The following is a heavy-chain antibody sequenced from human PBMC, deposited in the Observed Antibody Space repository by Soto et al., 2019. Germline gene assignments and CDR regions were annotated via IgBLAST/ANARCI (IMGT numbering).Heavy chain of an antibody. V-gene: IGHV1-46*01. CDR3: ARAAGRFGELYWFDP. CDR1: GYTFTSYN. J-gene: IGHJ5*02. CDR2: INPLGFST. Sequence: QVQLVQSGAEVKKPGASVKVSCKASGYTFTSYNMHWVGQPPDQGLGGGGMINPLGFSTTYAQKFRGRVTLTRDTSTSIVYMELTNLRSEDTAVYYCARAAGRFGELYWFDPWGQGTLVTVSS. D-gene: IGHD3-10*01.